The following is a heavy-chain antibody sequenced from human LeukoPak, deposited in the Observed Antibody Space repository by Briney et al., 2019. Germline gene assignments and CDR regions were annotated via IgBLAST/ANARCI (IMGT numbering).Heavy chain of an antibody. Sequence: SETLSLTCAVYGGSFSGYYWSWIRQPAGKGLEWIGRIYTSGSTNYNPSLKSRVTMSVDTSKNQFSLKLSSVTAADTAVYYCARENVLRYFDWLGAFDTWGQGTMVTVSS. D-gene: IGHD3-9*01. J-gene: IGHJ3*02. CDR3: ARENVLRYFDWLGAFDT. CDR1: GGSFSGYY. CDR2: IYTSGST. V-gene: IGHV4-4*07.